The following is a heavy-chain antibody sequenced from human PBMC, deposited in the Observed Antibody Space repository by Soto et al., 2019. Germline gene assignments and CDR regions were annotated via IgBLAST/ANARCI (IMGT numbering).Heavy chain of an antibody. CDR1: GFTFSSYA. CDR2: ISGSGGST. D-gene: IGHD5-12*01. Sequence: EVQLLESGGGLVQPGGSLRLSCAASGFTFSSYAMSWVRQAPGKGLEWVSAISGSGGSTYYADSVKGRFTISRDNSKNTLYLQMNSLKAEDTAVYYCAKSDIVATKAFLDYWGQGTLVTVSS. CDR3: AKSDIVATKAFLDY. V-gene: IGHV3-23*01. J-gene: IGHJ4*02.